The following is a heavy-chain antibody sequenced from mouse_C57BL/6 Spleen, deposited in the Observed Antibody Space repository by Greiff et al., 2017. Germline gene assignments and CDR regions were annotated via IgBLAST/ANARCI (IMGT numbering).Heavy chain of an antibody. CDR1: GYTFTSYW. D-gene: IGHD1-1*01. CDR2: IHPSDSAT. J-gene: IGHJ2*01. V-gene: IGHV1-74*01. Sequence: VQLQQPGAELVKPGASVKVSCKASGYTFTSYWMHWVKQRPGQGLEWIGRIHPSDSATNYTQKFKGKATLTLDKSSSTAYMQLSCLTSEDSAVYFCAMEAYYYSSTYWGKGTTLPVSS. CDR3: AMEAYYYSSTY.